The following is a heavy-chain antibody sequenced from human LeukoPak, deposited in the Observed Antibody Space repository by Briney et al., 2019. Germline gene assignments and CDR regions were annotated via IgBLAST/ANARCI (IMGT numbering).Heavy chain of an antibody. V-gene: IGHV4-39*01. J-gene: IGHJ4*02. Sequence: PSETLSLTCAVYGGSFSGYYWGWIRQPPGKGLEWIGSIYYTGNTYYNASLKSRVTISIDTSKNQISLRLTSVTVTDTAMYYCARQTGSGLFTLPGGQGTLVTVSS. CDR3: ARQTGSGLFTLP. CDR1: GGSFSGYY. D-gene: IGHD3/OR15-3a*01. CDR2: IYYTGNT.